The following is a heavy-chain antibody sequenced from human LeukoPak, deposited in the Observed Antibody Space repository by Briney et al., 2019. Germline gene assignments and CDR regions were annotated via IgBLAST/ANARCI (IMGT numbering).Heavy chain of an antibody. J-gene: IGHJ4*02. CDR1: GLTFSSYW. Sequence: GGSLRLSCVASGLTFSSYWMSWVRQAPGKGLEWVANIKQDGGEKYYVDSVKGRFTISRDNAKSSLYLQMSSLRADDTAVYYCGRELDGSVDYWGQGTLVTVSS. D-gene: IGHD3-10*01. CDR3: GRELDGSVDY. V-gene: IGHV3-7*01. CDR2: IKQDGGEK.